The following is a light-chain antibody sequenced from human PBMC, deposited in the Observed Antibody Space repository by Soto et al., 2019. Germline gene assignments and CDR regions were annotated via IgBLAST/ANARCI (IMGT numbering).Light chain of an antibody. CDR3: LIYYGGAQV. CDR1: TGAVTSGYY. CDR2: STS. V-gene: IGLV7-43*01. J-gene: IGLJ2*01. Sequence: QAVVTQEPSLTVSPGGTVTLTCASSTGAVTSGYYPNWFQQKPGQAPRALIYSTSNKRSRTPARFSGSLLGGKAALTLAGVQPEDEAEYYGLIYYGGAQVFGGGTKLTVL.